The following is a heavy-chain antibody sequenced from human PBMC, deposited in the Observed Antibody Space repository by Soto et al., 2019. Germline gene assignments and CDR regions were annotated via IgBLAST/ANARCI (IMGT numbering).Heavy chain of an antibody. CDR2: ISGSGGST. V-gene: IGHV3-23*01. D-gene: IGHD3-9*01. CDR1: GFTFSSYA. Sequence: GGSLRLSCAASGFTFSSYAMSWVRQAPGKGLEWVSAISGSGGSTYYADSVKGRFTISRDNSKNTLYLQMNSLRAEDTAVYYCAKIGFSTPGLRYFDWTIYYWGKGTLVTVAS. CDR3: AKIGFSTPGLRYFDWTIYY. J-gene: IGHJ4*02.